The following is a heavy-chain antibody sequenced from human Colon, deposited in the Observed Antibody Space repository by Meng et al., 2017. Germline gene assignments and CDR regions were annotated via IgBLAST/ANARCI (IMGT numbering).Heavy chain of an antibody. CDR2: IYRSGST. CDR1: GGSLISSNW. CDR3: ARRVQYSSGYYYFDF. V-gene: IGHV4-4*02. Sequence: QGPPQESGPGLVKPSGTLSLTCVVSGGSLISSNWWTWVRQAPGKGLEWIGEIYRSGSTNYNPSLKSRVTISIDTSKNEFSLKLTSVTAADTALYYCARRVQYSSGYYYFDFWGQGTLVTVSS. J-gene: IGHJ4*02. D-gene: IGHD3-22*01.